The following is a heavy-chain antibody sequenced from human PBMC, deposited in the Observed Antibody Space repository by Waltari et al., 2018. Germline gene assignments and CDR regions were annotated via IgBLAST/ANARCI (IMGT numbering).Heavy chain of an antibody. CDR2: IYYSGST. CDR1: GGSISSYY. CDR3: ARDRGEDSSGYYGFDY. Sequence: QMQLQESGPGLVKPSETLSLTCTVSGGSISSYYWSWIRQPPGKGLEWIGYIYYSGSTNYNPSLKSRVTISVDTSKNQFSLKLSSVTAADTAVYYCARDRGEDSSGYYGFDYWGQGTLVTVSS. D-gene: IGHD3-22*01. V-gene: IGHV4-59*01. J-gene: IGHJ4*02.